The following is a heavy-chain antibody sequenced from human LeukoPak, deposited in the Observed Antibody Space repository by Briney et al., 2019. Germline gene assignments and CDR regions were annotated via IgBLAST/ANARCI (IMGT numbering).Heavy chain of an antibody. Sequence: ASVKVSCKASGYTFTSYGISWVRQAPGQGLEWMGGIIPMSDTANYPQKFRGRLTITADIPTSTVYMELSSLRSEDTAVYYCAREDDTGRYMGDDAFDIWGQGTMVTVSS. CDR2: IIPMSDTA. V-gene: IGHV1-69*06. J-gene: IGHJ3*02. D-gene: IGHD1-26*01. CDR1: GYTFTSYG. CDR3: AREDDTGRYMGDDAFDI.